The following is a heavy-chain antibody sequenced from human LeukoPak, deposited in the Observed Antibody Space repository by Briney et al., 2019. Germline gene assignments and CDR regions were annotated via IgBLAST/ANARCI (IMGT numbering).Heavy chain of an antibody. V-gene: IGHV3-23*01. J-gene: IGHJ4*02. CDR2: ISGSGGNT. CDR1: GFTFSSYW. D-gene: IGHD6-13*01. CDR3: AKDRRIAAPYYFDY. Sequence: GGSLRLSCAASGFTFSSYWMSWVRQAPGKELHWVSAISGSGGNTYYADSVKGRFTVSRDNSKNTLFLQMNSLRAEDTAVYYCAKDRRIAAPYYFDYWGQGTLVTVSS.